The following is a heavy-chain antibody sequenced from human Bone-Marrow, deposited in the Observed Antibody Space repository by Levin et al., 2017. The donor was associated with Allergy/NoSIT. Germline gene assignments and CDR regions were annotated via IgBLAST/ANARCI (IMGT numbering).Heavy chain of an antibody. CDR3: ARGTRPGCTFCRNPRPTYHFSGMDV. CDR1: GFTFSDYW. J-gene: IGHJ6*02. V-gene: IGHV3-7*01. D-gene: IGHD3-3*01. Sequence: GESLKISCGASGFTFSDYWMSWVRQAPGKGLEWVANIKEDGYEKNYVDSVEGRFTVARDNVKNILYLQMKSLRADDTAVYFCARGTRPGCTFCRNPRPTYHFSGMDVWGQGTTVIVSS. CDR2: IKEDGYEK.